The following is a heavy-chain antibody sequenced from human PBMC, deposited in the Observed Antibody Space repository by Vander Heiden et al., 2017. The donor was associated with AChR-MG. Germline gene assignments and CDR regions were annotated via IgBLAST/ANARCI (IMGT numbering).Heavy chain of an antibody. CDR2: ITDSGDST. J-gene: IGHJ4*02. Sequence: EVQLLESAGGLVQPGGSLRPSCAASGFPFSNSAMPWVRQVPGQGLECVSAITDSGDSTIYADSVKGRFTISRDNSRNTLYLQMSNLKADDTAVYYCAKGTLRWCTGGTCYALDSWSQGTLVTVSS. CDR3: AKGTLRWCTGGTCYALDS. V-gene: IGHV3-23*01. D-gene: IGHD2-15*01. CDR1: GFPFSNSA.